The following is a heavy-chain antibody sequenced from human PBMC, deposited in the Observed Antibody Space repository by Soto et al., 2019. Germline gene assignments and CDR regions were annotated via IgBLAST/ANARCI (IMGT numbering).Heavy chain of an antibody. Sequence: QVQLVESGGGVVQPGTSLRLSCAPSGFTFSSYGMYWVRQAPGKGLEWVAVVSYDGNNKYYADSVKGRFTISRDNAKNMLYLQMISLRPDDTAVYYCAKALGQQLVLNSGMEVWGQGTTVTVSS. J-gene: IGHJ6*02. CDR1: GFTFSSYG. D-gene: IGHD6-13*01. CDR2: VSYDGNNK. CDR3: AKALGQQLVLNSGMEV. V-gene: IGHV3-30*18.